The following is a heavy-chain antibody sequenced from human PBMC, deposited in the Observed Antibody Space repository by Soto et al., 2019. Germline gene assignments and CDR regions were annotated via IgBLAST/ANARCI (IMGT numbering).Heavy chain of an antibody. CDR2: INPSGGST. D-gene: IGHD3-9*01. V-gene: IGHV1-46*01. J-gene: IGHJ4*02. CDR1: GYTLTSYY. CDR3: ARAFAIDWYTYYFDY. Sequence: ASVKVSCKASGYTLTSYYMHWVRQAPGQGLEWMGIINPSGGSTSYAQKFQGRVTMTRDTSTSTVYMELSSLRSEDTAVYYCARAFAIDWYTYYFDYWGQGPLVTVSS.